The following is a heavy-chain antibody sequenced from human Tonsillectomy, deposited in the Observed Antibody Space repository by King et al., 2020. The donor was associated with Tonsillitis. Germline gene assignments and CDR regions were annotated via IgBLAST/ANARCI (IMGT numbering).Heavy chain of an antibody. J-gene: IGHJ5*02. CDR1: GFTFSSYA. CDR2: LSYDGSNK. D-gene: IGHD5-18*01. Sequence: VQLVESGGGVVQPGRSLRLSCAASGFTFSSYAMHWVRQAPGKGLEWVAVLSYDGSNKYYADSVKGRLTISRDNSKNTLYLQMKSLRAEETAVYYCARERGYSYRGRFDPWGQGTLVTVSS. V-gene: IGHV3-30-3*01. CDR3: ARERGYSYRGRFDP.